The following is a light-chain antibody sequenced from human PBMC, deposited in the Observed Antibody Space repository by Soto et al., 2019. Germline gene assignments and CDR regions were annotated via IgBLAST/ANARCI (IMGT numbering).Light chain of an antibody. J-gene: IGLJ1*01. CDR1: NVDVGGYNY. V-gene: IGLV2-14*01. CDR2: EVS. Sequence: QSALAQPASVSGSPGQSITISCTGTNVDVGGYNYVSWYQHHPGKAPKLLIFEVSNRPSGVSNRFSGSKSGNTASLTISGLQSADEADYYCASYTIKTTYVFGSGTKVTVL. CDR3: ASYTIKTTYV.